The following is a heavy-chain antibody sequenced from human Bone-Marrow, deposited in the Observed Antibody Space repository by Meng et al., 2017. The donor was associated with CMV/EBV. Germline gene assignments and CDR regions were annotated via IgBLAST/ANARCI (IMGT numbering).Heavy chain of an antibody. J-gene: IGHJ3*02. CDR3: AKVDRGPAAPRNDAFDI. V-gene: IGHV3-21*01. CDR1: GFTFSGYE. Sequence: GGSLRLSCAASGFTFSGYEMNWVRQAPGKELEWVSYISSSSTYIYYADSVKGRFTISRDNAEKSLYLQMNSLTAEDTAMYYCAKVDRGPAAPRNDAFDIWGQGTMVIVSS. D-gene: IGHD2-2*01. CDR2: ISSSSTYI.